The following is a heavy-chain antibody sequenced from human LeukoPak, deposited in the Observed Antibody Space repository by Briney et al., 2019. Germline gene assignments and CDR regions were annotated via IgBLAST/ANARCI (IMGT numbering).Heavy chain of an antibody. CDR1: GFTFSSYD. V-gene: IGHV3-30*02. D-gene: IGHD3-22*01. Sequence: QPGGSLRLSCAASGFTFSSYDMHWVRQAPGKGLEWVTLIRYDGSNKYYADSVKGRFTISRDNSKNTLYLQINSLRAEDTAVYYCAKGAQYYYDSSARGDGFDIWGQGTMVTVSS. CDR2: IRYDGSNK. CDR3: AKGAQYYYDSSARGDGFDI. J-gene: IGHJ3*02.